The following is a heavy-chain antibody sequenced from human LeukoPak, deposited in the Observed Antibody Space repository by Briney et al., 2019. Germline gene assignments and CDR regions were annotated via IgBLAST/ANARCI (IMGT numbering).Heavy chain of an antibody. V-gene: IGHV1-2*02. Sequence: ASVKVSCKASGYTFTGYYMHWVRQAPGQGLEWMGWINPNSGGTNYAQKFQGRVTMTRDTSISTAYMELSRLRSDDTAVYYCARDTYGDYEWWFDPWGQGTLVTVSS. CDR3: ARDTYGDYEWWFDP. CDR2: INPNSGGT. CDR1: GYTFTGYY. D-gene: IGHD4-17*01. J-gene: IGHJ5*02.